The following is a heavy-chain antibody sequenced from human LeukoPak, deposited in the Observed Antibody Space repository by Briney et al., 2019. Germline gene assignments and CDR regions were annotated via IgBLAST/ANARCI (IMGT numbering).Heavy chain of an antibody. J-gene: IGHJ3*02. CDR1: GYTFTSYG. V-gene: IGHV1-18*01. CDR2: ISAYNGNT. CDR3: ARDYGYSGYDTPHDAFDI. D-gene: IGHD5-12*01. Sequence: VASVKVSCKASGYTFTSYGISWVRQAPGQGLEWMGWISAYNGNTNYAQKLQGRVTMTTDTSTSTAYMELRSLRSDDTAVYYWARDYGYSGYDTPHDAFDIWGQGTMVTVSS.